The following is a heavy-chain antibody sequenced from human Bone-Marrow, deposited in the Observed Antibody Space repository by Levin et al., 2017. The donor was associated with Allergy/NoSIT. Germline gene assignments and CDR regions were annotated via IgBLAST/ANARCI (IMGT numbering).Heavy chain of an antibody. V-gene: IGHV4-59*01. Sequence: PSETLSLTCTVSGGSISSYYWSWIRQPPGMRLEWIGYISDGGSTNYNPSLKSRVTISVDTSKNHFSLNLRSVTASDTAVYYCARAVKGDISTGNSRAFDIWGQGTMVTVSS. CDR1: GGSISSYY. CDR3: ARAVKGDISTGNSRAFDI. CDR2: ISDGGST. D-gene: IGHD3-9*01. J-gene: IGHJ3*02.